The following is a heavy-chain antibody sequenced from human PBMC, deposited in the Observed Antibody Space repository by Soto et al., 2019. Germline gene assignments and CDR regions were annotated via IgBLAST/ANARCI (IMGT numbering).Heavy chain of an antibody. CDR2: IYHSGST. CDR3: ARAVRTMVRGVIIWFDP. CDR1: GGSISSSNW. Sequence: PSETLSLTCAVSGGSISSSNWWSWVRQPPGKGLEWIGEIYHSGSTNYNPSLKSRVTISVDKSKNQFSLKLSSVTAADTAVYYCARAVRTMVRGVIIWFDPWGQGTLVTVSS. D-gene: IGHD3-10*01. V-gene: IGHV4-4*02. J-gene: IGHJ5*02.